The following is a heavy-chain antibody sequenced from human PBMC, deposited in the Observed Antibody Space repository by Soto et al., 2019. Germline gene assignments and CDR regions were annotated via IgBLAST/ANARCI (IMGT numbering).Heavy chain of an antibody. CDR2: IYYSGST. Sequence: SETLSLTCTVSGGSISSYYWSWIRQPPGKGLEWIGYIYYSGSTNYNPSLKSRVTISVDTSKNQFSLKLSSVTAADTAVYYCARIPGSSSDYYYYGMDVWGQGTTVTVSS. D-gene: IGHD6-6*01. CDR1: GGSISSYY. CDR3: ARIPGSSSDYYYYGMDV. J-gene: IGHJ6*02. V-gene: IGHV4-59*01.